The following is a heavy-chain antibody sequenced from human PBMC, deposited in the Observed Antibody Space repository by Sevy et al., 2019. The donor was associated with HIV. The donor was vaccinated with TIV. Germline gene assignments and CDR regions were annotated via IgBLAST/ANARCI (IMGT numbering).Heavy chain of an antibody. CDR1: GGIFKTYV. CDR3: ARAGGNGWYYFDY. Sequence: ASVKVSCKASGGIFKTYVFSWVRQAPGQGPEWVGRIIRILGTTNYAQKFQDRVTISADEYTKTVHMELRNLRSEDTGVYYCARAGGNGWYYFDYWGQETLVTVSS. CDR2: IIRILGTT. D-gene: IGHD6-19*01. V-gene: IGHV1-69*11. J-gene: IGHJ4*02.